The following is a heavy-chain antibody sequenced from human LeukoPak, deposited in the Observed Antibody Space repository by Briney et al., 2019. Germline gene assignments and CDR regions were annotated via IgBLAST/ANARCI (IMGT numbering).Heavy chain of an antibody. CDR2: ISYDGSNK. CDR1: GFTFSSYA. J-gene: IGHJ4*02. V-gene: IGHV3-30-3*01. D-gene: IGHD2-2*01. CDR3: TTGIVVVPAATSIFDY. Sequence: GGSLRLSCAASGFTFSSYAMHWVRQAPGKGLEWVAVISYDGSNKYYADSVKGRFTISRDDSKNTLYLQMNSLKTEDTAVYYCTTGIVVVPAATSIFDYWGQGTLVTVSS.